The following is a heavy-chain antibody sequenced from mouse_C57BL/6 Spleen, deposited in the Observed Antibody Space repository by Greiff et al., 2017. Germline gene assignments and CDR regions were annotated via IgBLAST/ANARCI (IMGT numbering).Heavy chain of an antibody. CDR2: INPSNGGT. CDR3: ARSSRSYAMDY. CDR1: GYTFTSYW. J-gene: IGHJ4*01. Sequence: QVQLQQSGTELVKPGASVKLSCKASGYTFTSYWMHWVKQRPGQGLEWIGNINPSNGGTNYNEKFKSKATLTVDKSTSTAYMQLSSLTSEDSAVYYCARSSRSYAMDYWGQGTSVTVSS. V-gene: IGHV1-53*01.